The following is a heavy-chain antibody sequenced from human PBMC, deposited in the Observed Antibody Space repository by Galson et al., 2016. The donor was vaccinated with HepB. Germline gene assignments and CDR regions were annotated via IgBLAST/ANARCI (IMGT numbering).Heavy chain of an antibody. D-gene: IGHD6-19*01. CDR1: GFTVSSKY. V-gene: IGHV3-53*01. J-gene: IGHJ4*02. CDR3: ALGTGIGWYGAD. CDR2: IHTGGST. Sequence: SLRLSCAASGFTVSSKYMSWVRQAPGKGLEWVSVIHTGGSTYYADSMKGRFTISRDNSKSTLYLLMNSLRAEDTAVYYCALGTGIGWYGADWGQGTLVTVSS.